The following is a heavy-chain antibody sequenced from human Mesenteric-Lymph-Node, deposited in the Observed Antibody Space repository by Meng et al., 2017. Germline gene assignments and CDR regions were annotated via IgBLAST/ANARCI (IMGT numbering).Heavy chain of an antibody. CDR2: IYYSGST. CDR3: ARGYCYTTSCYVFYFDY. Sequence: QGQLQGTGPGLVKPSGTPTPTCTFSGASISSYYWSWIRQPPGKGLEWIGYIYYSGSTNYNPSLKSRVTISVDTSKNQFSLKLSSVTAADTAVYYCARGYCYTTSCYVFYFDYWGQGTLVTVSS. V-gene: IGHV4-59*12. D-gene: IGHD2-2*01. J-gene: IGHJ4*02. CDR1: GASISSYY.